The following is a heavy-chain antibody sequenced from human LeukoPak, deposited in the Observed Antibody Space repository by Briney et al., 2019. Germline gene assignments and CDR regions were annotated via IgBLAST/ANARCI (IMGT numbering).Heavy chain of an antibody. Sequence: GGSLRLSCAASGFTFSSYEMNWVRQAPGKGLEWVSYISGSVHTTYYADSVKGRFTVSRDNSKNTLYLQMNSLRAEDTAVYFCAKEPHMLTGYYTDYFDYWGQGTLVSVSS. CDR1: GFTFSSYE. CDR3: AKEPHMLTGYYTDYFDY. J-gene: IGHJ4*02. D-gene: IGHD3-9*01. V-gene: IGHV3-23*01. CDR2: ISGSVHTT.